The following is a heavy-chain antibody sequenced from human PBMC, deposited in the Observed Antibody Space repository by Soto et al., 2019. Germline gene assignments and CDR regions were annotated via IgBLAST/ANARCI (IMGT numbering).Heavy chain of an antibody. Sequence: EVQLVESGGGLIQPGGSLRLSCAASGFSFSSYNMNWVRQAPGKGLEWVSYISSSSSTIYYADSVKGRFTISRDNAKNSLYLQMNSLRDEDTAVYYCARPRGYSYVLPDYWGQGTLVTVSS. V-gene: IGHV3-48*02. CDR1: GFSFSSYN. CDR3: ARPRGYSYVLPDY. J-gene: IGHJ4*02. D-gene: IGHD5-18*01. CDR2: ISSSSSTI.